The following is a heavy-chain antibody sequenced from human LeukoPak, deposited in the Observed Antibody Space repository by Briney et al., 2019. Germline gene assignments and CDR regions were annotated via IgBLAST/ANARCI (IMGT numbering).Heavy chain of an antibody. CDR2: IYTSGST. Sequence: PSETLSLTCTVSGGSISSYYWSWIRQPAGKGLEWIGRIYTSGSTNYNPSLKSRVTISVDTSKNQFSLKLSSVTAADTAVYYCARVRRGGRFRVYYYYYGMDVWGQGTTVTVSS. V-gene: IGHV4-4*07. J-gene: IGHJ6*02. CDR1: GGSISSYY. D-gene: IGHD3-16*01. CDR3: ARVRRGGRFRVYYYYYGMDV.